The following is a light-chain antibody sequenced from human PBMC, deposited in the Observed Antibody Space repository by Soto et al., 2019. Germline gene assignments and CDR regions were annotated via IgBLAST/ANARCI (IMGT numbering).Light chain of an antibody. V-gene: IGLV2-8*01. CDR2: EVS. Sequence: ALTQPPSASGSPGQSVTISCTGTSSDVGGYNYVSWYQQHPGKAPKLMIYEVSKRPSGVPDRFSGSKSGNTASLTISGLQAEDEPDYHCRSYTRIRTLYVFGTGTKVTV. J-gene: IGLJ1*01. CDR1: SSDVGGYNY. CDR3: RSYTRIRTLYV.